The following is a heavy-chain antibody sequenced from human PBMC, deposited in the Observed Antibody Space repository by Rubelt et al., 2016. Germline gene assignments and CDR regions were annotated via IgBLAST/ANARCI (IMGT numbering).Heavy chain of an antibody. CDR3: ARDSLDIVVEDWYFDL. J-gene: IGHJ2*01. CDR1: TGGDHY. Sequence: TGGDHYMDWVRQAPGKGMEWVGRFRKKANSYTTEYAASVKGRFTISRDDSKNSLYLQMNSLKTEDTAVYYCARDSLDIVVEDWYFDLWGRGTLVTVSS. V-gene: IGHV3-72*01. CDR2: FRKKANSYTT. D-gene: IGHD2-15*01.